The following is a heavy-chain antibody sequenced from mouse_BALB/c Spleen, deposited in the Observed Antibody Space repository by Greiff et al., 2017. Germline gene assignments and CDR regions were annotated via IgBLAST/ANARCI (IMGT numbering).Heavy chain of an antibody. D-gene: IGHD1-1*01. Sequence: EVKLMESGPGLVKPSQSLSLTCTVTGYSITSDYAWNWIRQFPGNKLEWMGYISYSGSTSYNPSLKSRISITRDTSKNQFFLQLNSVTTEDTATYYCARTYYYGSSSYWYFDVWGAGTTVTVSS. V-gene: IGHV3-2*02. CDR3: ARTYYYGSSSYWYFDV. J-gene: IGHJ1*01. CDR2: ISYSGST. CDR1: GYSITSDYA.